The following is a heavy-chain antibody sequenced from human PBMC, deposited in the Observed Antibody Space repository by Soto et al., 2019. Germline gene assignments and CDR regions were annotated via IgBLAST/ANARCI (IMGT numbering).Heavy chain of an antibody. D-gene: IGHD3-16*01. CDR1: GFTFSSYV. CDR3: ARRLPTSRAFDY. J-gene: IGHJ4*02. V-gene: IGHV3-23*01. Sequence: GGSLRLSCAASGFTFSSYVMSWVRQAPGMGLEWVSSSGSGGGTYYADSVKGRFTISRDNSKSSLYLQMNSLRAEDTAVYYCARRLPTSRAFDYWGQGTLVTVSS. CDR2: SGSGGGT.